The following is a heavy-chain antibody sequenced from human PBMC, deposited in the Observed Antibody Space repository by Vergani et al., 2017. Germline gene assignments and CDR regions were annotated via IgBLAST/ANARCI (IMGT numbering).Heavy chain of an antibody. V-gene: IGHV3-23*01. J-gene: IGHJ4*02. CDR3: ARGGSSWPIYFDY. D-gene: IGHD6-13*01. Sequence: EVQLLESGGGLVQPGGSLRLSCAASGFTFSSYAMSWVRRAPGKGLEWVSAISGSGGSTYYADSVKGRFTISRDNSKNTLYLQMNSLRAENTAVYSCARGGSSWPIYFDYGGQGTLVTVSS. CDR1: GFTFSSYA. CDR2: ISGSGGST.